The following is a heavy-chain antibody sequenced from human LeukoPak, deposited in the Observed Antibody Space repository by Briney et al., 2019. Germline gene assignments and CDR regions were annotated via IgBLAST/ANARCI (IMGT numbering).Heavy chain of an antibody. D-gene: IGHD6-19*01. CDR1: GFSFRNYG. J-gene: IGHJ5*02. CDR3: AKEPPSSSVPWFDP. V-gene: IGHV3-30*18. CDR2: ISHDGGDN. Sequence: GGSLRLSCAASGFSFRNYGMHWVRQAPGKGLEWVAVISHDGGDNHYADSVKGRFTISRDNSKNTLYLQMNSLRAEDTAVYYCAKEPPSSSVPWFDPWGQGTLVTVSS.